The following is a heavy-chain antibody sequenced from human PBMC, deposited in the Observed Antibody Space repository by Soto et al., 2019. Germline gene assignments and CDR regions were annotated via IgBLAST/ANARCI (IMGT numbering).Heavy chain of an antibody. J-gene: IGHJ5*02. CDR1: GADLSHYV. V-gene: IGHV3-74*01. D-gene: IGHD1-1*01. CDR3: TGPYVPGMAGFDP. Sequence: PGVPLRRACAESGADLSHYVLHPVRQVPGEGLVWVSRMSGDGKTISYAGSVKSRFTISRDNANNTLYLQMNSLRVEDTAVYSCTGPYVPGMAGFDPWGPGTLVTVSS. CDR2: MSGDGKTI.